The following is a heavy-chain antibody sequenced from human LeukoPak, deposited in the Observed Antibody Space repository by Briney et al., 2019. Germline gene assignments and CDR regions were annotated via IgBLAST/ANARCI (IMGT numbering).Heavy chain of an antibody. V-gene: IGHV3-23*01. Sequence: GGSLRLSCSASGFTFSTYAMGWVRQAPGRGLEWVSSISGSGDFPYQADSVKGRFTISRDNSKSTVYLQMNSLTTEDTAVYYCAKELNAFDIWGQGTTVTVSS. CDR2: ISGSGDFP. CDR1: GFTFSTYA. CDR3: AKELNAFDI. J-gene: IGHJ3*02.